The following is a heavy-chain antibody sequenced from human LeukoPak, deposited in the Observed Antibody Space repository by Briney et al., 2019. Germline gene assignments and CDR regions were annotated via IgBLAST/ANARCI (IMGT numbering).Heavy chain of an antibody. V-gene: IGHV4-30-2*01. CDR1: GGSISSGGYY. Sequence: SETLSLTCTVSGGSISSGGYYWSWMRQPPGKGLEWIGYIYHSGSTYYNPSLKSRVTISVDRSKNQFSLKLSSVTAADTAVYYCARWLWDYYYGMDVWGQGTTVTVSS. CDR2: IYHSGST. J-gene: IGHJ6*02. D-gene: IGHD3-22*01. CDR3: ARWLWDYYYGMDV.